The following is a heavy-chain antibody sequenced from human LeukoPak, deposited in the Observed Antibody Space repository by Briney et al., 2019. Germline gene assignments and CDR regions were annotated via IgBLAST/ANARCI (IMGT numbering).Heavy chain of an antibody. CDR2: ITGSGAGT. Sequence: GGSLRLSCAASGFTVSSNYMTWVRQAPGKGLEWVSSITGSGAGTSYADSVKGRFTISRDNSKNTLYLQMNSLRAEDTAVYYCAKDPNGDYIGAFDFWGQGTMVTVSS. CDR3: AKDPNGDYIGAFDF. J-gene: IGHJ3*01. D-gene: IGHD4-17*01. CDR1: GFTVSSNY. V-gene: IGHV3-23*01.